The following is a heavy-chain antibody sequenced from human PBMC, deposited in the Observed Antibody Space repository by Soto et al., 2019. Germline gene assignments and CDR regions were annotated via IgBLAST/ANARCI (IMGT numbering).Heavy chain of an antibody. D-gene: IGHD6-13*01. CDR1: GGSISSSSYY. CDR3: ARRGGYSSPEGAFDI. CDR2: IYYSGST. V-gene: IGHV4-39*01. J-gene: IGHJ3*02. Sequence: QLQLQESGPGLVKPSETLSLTCTVSGGSISSSSYYWGWIRQPPGKGLEWVGSIYYSGSTYYNPSLKTRVTIAGDTAKNQGSLKLSSVTAADTAVYYCARRGGYSSPEGAFDIWGQGTMVTVSS.